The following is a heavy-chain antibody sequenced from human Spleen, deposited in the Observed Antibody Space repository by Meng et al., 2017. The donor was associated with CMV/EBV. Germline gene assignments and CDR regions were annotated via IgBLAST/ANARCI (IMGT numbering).Heavy chain of an antibody. CDR3: ARVEGGYSSGWAFDY. Sequence: GESLKISCAASGFTVSNNYMNWVRQAPGKGLEWMGWISVHNGKANYAQNIQGRVTLTTDTSTSTAYMELRGLRSDDTAVYYCARVEGGYSSGWAFDYWGQGTLVTVSS. CDR2: ISVHNGKA. V-gene: IGHV1-18*01. CDR1: GFTVSNNY. J-gene: IGHJ4*02. D-gene: IGHD6-19*01.